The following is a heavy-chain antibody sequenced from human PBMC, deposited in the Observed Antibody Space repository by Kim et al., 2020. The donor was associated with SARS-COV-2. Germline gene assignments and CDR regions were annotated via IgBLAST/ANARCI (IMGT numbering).Heavy chain of an antibody. J-gene: IGHJ4*02. CDR3: ASSGENEN. V-gene: IGHV4-30-2*01. Sequence: SETLSLTCAVSGGSISSGGDSWSWIRQPPGKGLEWIGYIYHSGSTYYNPSLKSRVTISVDRSKNQFSLKLSSVTAADTAVYYCASSGENENWGQGTLVTVSS. D-gene: IGHD1-1*01. CDR1: GGSISSGGDS. CDR2: IYHSGST.